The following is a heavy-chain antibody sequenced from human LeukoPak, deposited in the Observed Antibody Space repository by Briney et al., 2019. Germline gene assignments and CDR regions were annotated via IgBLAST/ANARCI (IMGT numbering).Heavy chain of an antibody. CDR2: VYNSGDT. CDR1: GGSTSSDY. Sequence: SETLSLTCTVSGGSTSSDYWSWIRQSPGKGPEWVGYVYNSGDTGKNPSLKSRVTILLDTSKNQCSLKLSSVTAADTAVYYCAKERDVITFGWGYGLDVWGQGTTVTVSS. CDR3: AKERDVITFGWGYGLDV. J-gene: IGHJ6*02. D-gene: IGHD3-16*01. V-gene: IGHV4-59*01.